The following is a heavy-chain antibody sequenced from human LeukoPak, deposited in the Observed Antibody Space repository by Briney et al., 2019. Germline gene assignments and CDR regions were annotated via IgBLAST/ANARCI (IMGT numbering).Heavy chain of an antibody. CDR2: INPSGGST. CDR1: GYTFTSYY. D-gene: IGHD3-10*01. J-gene: IGHJ4*02. Sequence: GASVKVSCKAPGYTFTSYYMHWVRQAPGQGLEWMGIINPSGGSTSYAQKFQGRVTMTRDTSTSTVYMELSSLRSEDTAVYYCARVTMVREYDYWGQGTLVTVSS. V-gene: IGHV1-46*01. CDR3: ARVTMVREYDY.